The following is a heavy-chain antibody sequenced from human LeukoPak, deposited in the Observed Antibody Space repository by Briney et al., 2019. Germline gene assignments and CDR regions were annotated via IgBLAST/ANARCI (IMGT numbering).Heavy chain of an antibody. CDR2: ISSESTNI. CDR3: SRDGSGSGDV. D-gene: IGHD2-21*02. CDR1: GFNFNIYG. V-gene: IGHV3-21*01. J-gene: IGHJ4*02. Sequence: GGSLRLSCAASGFNFNIYGMNWVRQAPGRGLEWVSSISSESTNIYYTDSVKGRFTIARDNAKNSLYLQMNSLIPEDTAVYYCSRDGSGSGDVWGQGTLVTVSS.